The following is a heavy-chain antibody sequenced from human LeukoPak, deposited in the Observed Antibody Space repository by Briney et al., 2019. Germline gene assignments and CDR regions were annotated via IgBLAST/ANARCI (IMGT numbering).Heavy chain of an antibody. Sequence: SGTLSLTCAVSGGSISSSNWWSWVRQPPGKGLEWIGEINHSGSTNYNPSLKSRVTISVDTSKNQFSLKLSSVTAADTAVYYCARHWGVVVPAAHAYYFDYWGQGTLVIVSS. V-gene: IGHV4-4*02. CDR2: INHSGST. J-gene: IGHJ4*02. CDR1: GGSISSSNW. D-gene: IGHD2-2*01. CDR3: ARHWGVVVPAAHAYYFDY.